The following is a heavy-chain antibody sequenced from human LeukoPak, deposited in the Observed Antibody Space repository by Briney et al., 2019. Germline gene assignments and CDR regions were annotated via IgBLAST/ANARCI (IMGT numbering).Heavy chain of an antibody. V-gene: IGHV3-7*03. CDR2: IKYDGSEK. D-gene: IGHD6-19*01. J-gene: IGHJ4*02. CDR1: GFTFSSKW. CDR3: AKDPPPYSSGWLY. Sequence: GGSLRLSCAASGFTFSSKWMSWVRQAPGKGLEWVANIKYDGSEKYYVDSVKGRFTISRDDAKNSLYLQMNSLRAEDTAVYYCAKDPPPYSSGWLYWGQGTLVTVS.